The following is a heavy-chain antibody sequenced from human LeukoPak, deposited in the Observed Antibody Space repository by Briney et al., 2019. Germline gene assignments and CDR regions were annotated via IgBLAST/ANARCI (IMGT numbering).Heavy chain of an antibody. J-gene: IGHJ4*02. CDR1: GFSLSTSGMC. Sequence: SGPTLVNPTQTLTLTCTFSGFSLSTSGMCVSWIRQPPGKALEWLARIDWDDYKYYSTSLKTRLTISKDTSKNQVVLTMTNMDPVDTATYCCARIRTAMAAFDYWGQGTLVTVSS. V-gene: IGHV2-70*11. CDR3: ARIRTAMAAFDY. D-gene: IGHD5-18*01. CDR2: IDWDDYK.